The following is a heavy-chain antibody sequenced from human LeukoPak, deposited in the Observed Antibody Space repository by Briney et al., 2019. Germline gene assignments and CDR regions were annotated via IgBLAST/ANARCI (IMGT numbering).Heavy chain of an antibody. Sequence: GGSLRLSCAASGFSFSTYWMSWVRQAPGKGLQWVANIKQDGSEKNYVDSVKGRFTISRDNAKNSLYLQMNSLRAEDTAVYYRARARLTLAREVIIKADYWGQGILVTVSS. V-gene: IGHV3-7*03. J-gene: IGHJ4*02. CDR3: ARARLTLAREVIIKADY. CDR2: IKQDGSEK. D-gene: IGHD3-10*01. CDR1: GFSFSTYW.